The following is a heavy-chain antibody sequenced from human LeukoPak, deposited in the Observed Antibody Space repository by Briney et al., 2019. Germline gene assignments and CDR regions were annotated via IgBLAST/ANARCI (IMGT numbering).Heavy chain of an antibody. Sequence: PSETLSLTCTVSGSSITSYYWSWIRQPPGKGLEWIGYIYYSGSTNYNPSLKSRVTISVDTSKNQFSLKLSSVTAADTAVYYCARQGSPANWFDPWGQGTLVTVSS. J-gene: IGHJ5*02. D-gene: IGHD2-2*01. CDR1: GSSITSYY. CDR2: IYYSGST. CDR3: ARQGSPANWFDP. V-gene: IGHV4-59*08.